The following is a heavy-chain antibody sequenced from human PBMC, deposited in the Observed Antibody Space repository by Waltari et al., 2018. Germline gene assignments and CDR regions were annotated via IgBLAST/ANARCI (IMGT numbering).Heavy chain of an antibody. Sequence: EVQLLESGGNLIQPGGSLRLSCAASGFTLSAYGMHWGRQAPGKGLEWVSVIYSGGSTKYADSVQGRFIISRENSRNMVYLQMSSLTTEDTAVYYCARGRDPGVVGGLSFWGLGTLVTVSS. J-gene: IGHJ4*02. CDR2: IYSGGST. D-gene: IGHD1-26*01. CDR1: GFTLSAYG. V-gene: IGHV3-23*03. CDR3: ARGRDPGVVGGLSF.